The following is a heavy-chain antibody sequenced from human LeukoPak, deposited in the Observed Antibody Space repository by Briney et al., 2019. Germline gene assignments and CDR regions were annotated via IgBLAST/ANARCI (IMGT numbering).Heavy chain of an antibody. J-gene: IGHJ4*02. Sequence: SVKVSCKASGGTFSSYAISWVRQAPGHGLEWMGGIIPIFGTANYAQKFQGRVTITADESTSTAYMELSSLRSEDTAVYYCARISSATSTVTSPDFDYWGQGTLVTVSS. CDR2: IIPIFGTA. CDR1: GGTFSSYA. CDR3: ARISSATSTVTSPDFDY. V-gene: IGHV1-69*01. D-gene: IGHD4-17*01.